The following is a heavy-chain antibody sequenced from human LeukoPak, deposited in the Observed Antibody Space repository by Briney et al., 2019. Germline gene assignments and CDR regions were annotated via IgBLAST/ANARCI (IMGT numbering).Heavy chain of an antibody. V-gene: IGHV3-30*02. CDR1: GFTFSSYG. J-gene: IGHJ3*02. CDR3: ARVYVGATHPFDAFDI. Sequence: GGSLRLSCAASGFTFSSYGIHWVRQAPGKGLEWVAFIRYDGTNKYYADSVKGRFTISRDNSKNTLYLQMNSLRAEDTAVYYCARVYVGATHPFDAFDIWGQGTMVTVSS. D-gene: IGHD1-26*01. CDR2: IRYDGTNK.